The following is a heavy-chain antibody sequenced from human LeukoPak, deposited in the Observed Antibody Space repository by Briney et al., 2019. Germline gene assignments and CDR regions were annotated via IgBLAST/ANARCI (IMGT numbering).Heavy chain of an antibody. Sequence: HPGGSLRLSCAASGFSVRSNYMSWVRQSPRKGLEWVSIMYSGGSTDYVDSVKGRFIISRDHSKNTLYLQMNSLRAEDTAVYYCARDRYCSGGSCYGDAFDIWGQGTMVTVSS. CDR1: GFSVRSNY. CDR2: MYSGGST. CDR3: ARDRYCSGGSCYGDAFDI. V-gene: IGHV3-53*01. J-gene: IGHJ3*02. D-gene: IGHD2-15*01.